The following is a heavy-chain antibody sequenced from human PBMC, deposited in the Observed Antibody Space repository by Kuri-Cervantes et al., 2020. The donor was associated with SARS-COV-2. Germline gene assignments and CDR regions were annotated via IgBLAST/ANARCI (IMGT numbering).Heavy chain of an antibody. Sequence: SETLSLTCTVSGYSISSGYYWGWIRQPPGKGLEWIGSIYHSGSTYYNPSLKSRVTISVDTSKNQFSLKLSSATAADTAVYYCARDGVLLWFGELDVWGKGTTVTVSS. CDR3: ARDGVLLWFGELDV. CDR2: IYHSGST. CDR1: GYSISSGYY. V-gene: IGHV4-38-2*02. J-gene: IGHJ6*04. D-gene: IGHD3-10*01.